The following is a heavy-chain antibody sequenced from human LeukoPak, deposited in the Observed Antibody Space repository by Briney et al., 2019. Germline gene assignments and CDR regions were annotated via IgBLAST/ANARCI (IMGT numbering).Heavy chain of an antibody. V-gene: IGHV4-39*07. Sequence: SETLSLTCTVSGGSISSSSYYWGWIRQPPGKGLEWIGSIYYSGSTYYNPSLKSRVTISVDTSKNQFSLKLSSVTAADTAVYYCARETVVVPAAIRSGIVATIPDDAFDIWGQGTMVTVSS. CDR2: IYYSGST. CDR3: ARETVVVPAAIRSGIVATIPDDAFDI. J-gene: IGHJ3*02. D-gene: IGHD2-2*02. CDR1: GGSISSSSYY.